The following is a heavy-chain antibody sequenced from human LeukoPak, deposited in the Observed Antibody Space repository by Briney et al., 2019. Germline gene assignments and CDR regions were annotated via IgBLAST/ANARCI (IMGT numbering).Heavy chain of an antibody. CDR3: ARDRGSGYPFDY. J-gene: IGHJ4*02. D-gene: IGHD3-22*01. Sequence: ASVKVSCKASGGTFSSYAISWVRQAPGQGLEWMGGIIPIFGTANYAQKFQGRVTITTDESTSTAYMELSSLRSEDTAVYYCARDRGSGYPFDYWGQGTLATVSS. V-gene: IGHV1-69*05. CDR1: GGTFSSYA. CDR2: IIPIFGTA.